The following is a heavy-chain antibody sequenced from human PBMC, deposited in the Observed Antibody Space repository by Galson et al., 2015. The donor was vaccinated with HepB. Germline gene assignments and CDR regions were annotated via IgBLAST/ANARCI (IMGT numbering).Heavy chain of an antibody. CDR1: GYSFTSYW. Sequence: QSGAEVKKPGESLKISCKGSGYSFTSYWIGWVRQMPGKGLEWMGIIYPGDSDTRYSPSFQGQVTISADKSISTAYLQWSSLKASDTAMYYCARQKVPHTEGDYYGMDVWGQGTTVTVSS. D-gene: IGHD2-2*02. CDR2: IYPGDSDT. CDR3: ARQKVPHTEGDYYGMDV. J-gene: IGHJ6*02. V-gene: IGHV5-51*01.